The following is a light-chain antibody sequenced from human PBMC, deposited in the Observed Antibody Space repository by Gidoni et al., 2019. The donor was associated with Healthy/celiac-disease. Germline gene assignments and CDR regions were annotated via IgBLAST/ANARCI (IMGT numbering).Light chain of an antibody. CDR1: QSLLHSNGYNY. J-gene: IGKJ4*01. CDR2: LGS. V-gene: IGKV2-28*01. CDR3: MQALQTL. Sequence: DIVMTQSPLSLPVTPGEPASISCRSSQSLLHSNGYNYLDWYLQKPGQSPQLLIYLGSNRASGVPDSCSGSGSGTDFTLKISRVEAEDVGVYYCMQALQTLFGGGTKVEIK.